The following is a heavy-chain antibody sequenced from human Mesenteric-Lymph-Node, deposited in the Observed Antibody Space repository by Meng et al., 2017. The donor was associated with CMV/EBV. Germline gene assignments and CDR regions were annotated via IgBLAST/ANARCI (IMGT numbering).Heavy chain of an antibody. CDR3: AREYIVVVPAARYYYYYGMDV. Sequence: ASVLVSCNASGYSFLDYYMHWVRQAPGQGLEWMGWINPNSGGTNYAQKFQGRVTMTRDTSISTAYMELSRLRSDDTAVDYCAREYIVVVPAARYYYYYGMDVWGQGTTVTVSS. CDR2: INPNSGGT. V-gene: IGHV1-2*02. CDR1: GYSFLDYY. D-gene: IGHD2-2*01. J-gene: IGHJ6*02.